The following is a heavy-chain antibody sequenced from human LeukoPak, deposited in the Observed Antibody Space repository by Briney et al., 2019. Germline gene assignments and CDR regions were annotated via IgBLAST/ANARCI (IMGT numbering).Heavy chain of an antibody. J-gene: IGHJ4*02. CDR3: AKGASGYYYDSSGYYLVQFDY. V-gene: IGHV3-33*06. Sequence: GGSLRLSCAASGFTFSSYGMHWVRQAPGKGLEWVAVIWWDASKTYYAHSVKGRFTISRDDSKSTLYLQINSLTAEDTALYYCAKGASGYYYDSSGYYLVQFDYWGQGTLVTVSS. D-gene: IGHD3-22*01. CDR2: IWWDASKT. CDR1: GFTFSSYG.